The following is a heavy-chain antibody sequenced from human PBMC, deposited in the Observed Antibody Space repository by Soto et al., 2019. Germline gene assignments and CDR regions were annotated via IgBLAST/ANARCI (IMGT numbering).Heavy chain of an antibody. CDR1: GFTFSDYY. Sequence: GGSLRLSCAASGFTFSDYYMTWIRQAPGKGLEWVSYISSSGTGIYYADSVKGRFTISRDNAKNSLFLQMSSLRAEDTAVYYCARAYSDAFDIWGKGTMVTVSS. D-gene: IGHD2-15*01. J-gene: IGHJ3*02. V-gene: IGHV3-11*01. CDR2: ISSSGTGI. CDR3: ARAYSDAFDI.